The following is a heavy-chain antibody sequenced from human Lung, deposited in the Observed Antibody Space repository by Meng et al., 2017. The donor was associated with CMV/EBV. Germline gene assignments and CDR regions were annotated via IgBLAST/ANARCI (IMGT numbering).Heavy chain of an antibody. D-gene: IGHD1-26*01. CDR1: GFTFDDYG. CDR2: IRWNGETT. V-gene: IGHV3-20*04. Sequence: GESLKISCAASGFTFDDYGMNWVRQAPGKGLEWVSGIRWNGETTAYTDSVRGRFTISRDNAKKSLHLRMNSLRAEDTALYYCARAVGPTIVDALDIWGQGTXVTV. J-gene: IGHJ3*02. CDR3: ARAVGPTIVDALDI.